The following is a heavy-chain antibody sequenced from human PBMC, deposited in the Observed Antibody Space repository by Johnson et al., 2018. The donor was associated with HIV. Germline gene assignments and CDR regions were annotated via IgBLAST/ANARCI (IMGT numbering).Heavy chain of an antibody. CDR2: INWNGGST. CDR1: GFTFDDYG. D-gene: IGHD5-24*01. J-gene: IGHJ3*02. CDR3: ARACRDGYTCDAFDI. V-gene: IGHV3-20*04. Sequence: VQLVESGGGVVQPGRSLRLSCAASGFTFDDYGMSWVRQAPGKGLEWVSGINWNGGSTGYADSVKGRFTISRDTPMNSLYLQMHSLRAEDTAVYFCARACRDGYTCDAFDIWGQGTMVTVSS.